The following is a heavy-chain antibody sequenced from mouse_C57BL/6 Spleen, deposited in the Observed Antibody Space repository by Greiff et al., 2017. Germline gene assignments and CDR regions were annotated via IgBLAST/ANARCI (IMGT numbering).Heavy chain of an antibody. CDR3: ARNLGRRGAMDY. CDR2: IDPSDSYT. J-gene: IGHJ4*01. V-gene: IGHV1-69*01. D-gene: IGHD4-1*01. Sequence: VQLHQPGAELVMPGASVKLSCKASGYTFTSYWMHWVKQRPGQGLEWIGEIDPSDSYTNYNQKFKGKSTLTVDKSSSTAYMQLSSLTSEHSAVYYCARNLGRRGAMDYWGQGTSVTVSS. CDR1: GYTFTSYW.